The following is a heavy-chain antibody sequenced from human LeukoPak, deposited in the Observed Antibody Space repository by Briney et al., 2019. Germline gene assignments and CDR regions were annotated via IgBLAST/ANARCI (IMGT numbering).Heavy chain of an antibody. CDR3: AGRSGSYYNAPFDY. CDR1: GGTLSSYA. J-gene: IGHJ4*02. Sequence: VASVKVSCKASGGTLSSYAISWVRQAPGQGLEWMGGIIPIFGTANYAQKFQGRVTITADESTSTAYMELSSLRSEDTAVYYCAGRSGSYYNAPFDYWGQGTLVTVSS. CDR2: IIPIFGTA. D-gene: IGHD3-10*01. V-gene: IGHV1-69*01.